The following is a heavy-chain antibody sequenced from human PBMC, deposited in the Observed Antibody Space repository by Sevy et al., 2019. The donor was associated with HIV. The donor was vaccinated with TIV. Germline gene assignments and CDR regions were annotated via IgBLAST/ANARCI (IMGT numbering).Heavy chain of an antibody. Sequence: GGSLRLSCAASGFTFSSYAMSWVRQAPGKGLEWVSAISGSGGSTYYADSVKGRFTISRDNSKNTLYLQMNSLRAEDTAVYYCAKNFITVGGVIVSPFDYWGQGTLVTVSS. CDR1: GFTFSSYA. D-gene: IGHD3-16*02. CDR3: AKNFITVGGVIVSPFDY. J-gene: IGHJ4*02. V-gene: IGHV3-23*01. CDR2: ISGSGGST.